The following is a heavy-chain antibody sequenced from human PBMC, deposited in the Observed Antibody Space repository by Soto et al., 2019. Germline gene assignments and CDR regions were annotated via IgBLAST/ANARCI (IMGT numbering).Heavy chain of an antibody. CDR3: ARGKPPYDYSSYYYYGMDV. J-gene: IGHJ6*02. D-gene: IGHD4-4*01. Sequence: SVKDSCRASGYTFTGYYMHWVRQAPVQGLEWMGWINPNSGGTNYAQKFQGRVTMTRDTSISTAYMELSRLRSDDTAVYYCARGKPPYDYSSYYYYGMDVWGQGTTVTVSS. V-gene: IGHV1-2*02. CDR2: INPNSGGT. CDR1: GYTFTGYY.